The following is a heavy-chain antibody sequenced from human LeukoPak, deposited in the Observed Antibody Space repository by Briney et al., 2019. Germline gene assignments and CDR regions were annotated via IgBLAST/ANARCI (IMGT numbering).Heavy chain of an antibody. V-gene: IGHV3-21*01. J-gene: IGHJ6*03. CDR3: ARDQVVVVPAAHGGYYYYMDV. CDR1: GFTFSSYS. CDR2: ISSSSSYI. Sequence: GGSLRLSCAASGFTFSSYSMNWVRQAPGKGLEWVSSISSSSSYIYYADSVKGRFTISRDNAKSSLYLQMNSLRAEDTAVYYCARDQVVVVPAAHGGYYYYMDVWGKGTTVTVSS. D-gene: IGHD2-2*01.